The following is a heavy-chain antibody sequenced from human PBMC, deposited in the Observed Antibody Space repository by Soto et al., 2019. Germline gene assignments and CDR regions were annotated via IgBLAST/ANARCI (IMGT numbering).Heavy chain of an antibody. CDR2: IYPGDSDT. V-gene: IGHV5-51*01. CDR1: GYSFTSYW. Sequence: GESLKISCKGSGYSFTSYWIGWVRQMPGKGLEWMGIIYPGDSDTRYSPSFQGQVTISADKSISTAYLQWSSLKASDTAMYYCARHYNRGYDILTGRYYYYGMDVWGQGTTVTSP. J-gene: IGHJ6*02. D-gene: IGHD3-9*01. CDR3: ARHYNRGYDILTGRYYYYGMDV.